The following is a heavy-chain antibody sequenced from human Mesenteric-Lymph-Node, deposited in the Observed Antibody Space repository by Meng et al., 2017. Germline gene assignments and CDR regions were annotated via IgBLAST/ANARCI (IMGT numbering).Heavy chain of an antibody. CDR3: ARVGQWLPIDY. Sequence: VPLPEPAHGLVKPSGPLSLPCAVSGGSISSSNWWSWVRQPPGKGLEWIGEIYHSGSTNYNPSLKSRVTISVDKSKIQFSLNLSSVTAADTAVYYCARVGQWLPIDYWGQGTLVTVSS. J-gene: IGHJ4*02. CDR2: IYHSGST. D-gene: IGHD6-19*01. V-gene: IGHV4-4*02. CDR1: GGSISSSNW.